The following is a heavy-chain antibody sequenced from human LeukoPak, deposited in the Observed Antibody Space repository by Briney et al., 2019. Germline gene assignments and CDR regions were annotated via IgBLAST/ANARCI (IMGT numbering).Heavy chain of an antibody. Sequence: SGGSLRLSCAASGFTFDDYAMHWVRQAPGKGLEWVSYISWNSVSTGYADSVKGRFIISRDNARNSLYLQMISLRPEDTALYYCAKDLRLVRGYNHAMDVWGQGTTVTVSS. CDR3: AKDLRLVRGYNHAMDV. CDR1: GFTFDDYA. CDR2: ISWNSVST. V-gene: IGHV3-9*01. D-gene: IGHD3-9*01. J-gene: IGHJ6*02.